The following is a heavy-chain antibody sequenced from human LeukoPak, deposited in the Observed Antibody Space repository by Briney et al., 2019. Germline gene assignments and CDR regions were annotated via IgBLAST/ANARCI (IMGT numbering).Heavy chain of an antibody. D-gene: IGHD2-21*02. Sequence: GRSLRLSCAVSGFTFSSYAMHWVRQAPGKGLEWVAVISYDGSNKYDADSVKGRFTISRDNSKNTLYLQMNSLRAEDTAVYYCAREKAYCGGDCYSGIGYYYYGMDVWGQGTTVTVSS. CDR1: GFTFSSYA. CDR3: AREKAYCGGDCYSGIGYYYYGMDV. V-gene: IGHV3-30-3*01. J-gene: IGHJ6*02. CDR2: ISYDGSNK.